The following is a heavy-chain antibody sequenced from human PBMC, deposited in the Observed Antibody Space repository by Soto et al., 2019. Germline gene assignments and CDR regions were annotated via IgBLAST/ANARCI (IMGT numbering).Heavy chain of an antibody. Sequence: QPGRSLRLSCAASGFTFSRFWMHWVRQAPGKGLVWVSRIYSDGSGPMYADSVKGRFTISRDNAKSTLYLQMNSLRAEDTAVYYCATLNSFGSDYWGQGALVTVSS. D-gene: IGHD5-18*01. CDR1: GFTFSRFW. CDR2: IYSDGSGP. CDR3: ATLNSFGSDY. J-gene: IGHJ4*02. V-gene: IGHV3-74*03.